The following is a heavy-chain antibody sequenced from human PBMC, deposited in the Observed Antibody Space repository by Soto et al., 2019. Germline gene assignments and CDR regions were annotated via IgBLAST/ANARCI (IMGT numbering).Heavy chain of an antibody. J-gene: IGHJ4*02. CDR2: ISTGNGNT. Sequence: ASVKVSCKASGYIFTNFAVHWVRQGPGQRPEWMGWISTGNGNTKYSQKFQGRVTITRDTSASAGYMELSSLRYEDTAVYYCARGWGGIVVAGTRIYFWGQGTQVTVSS. D-gene: IGHD6-13*01. CDR3: ARGWGGIVVAGTRIYF. V-gene: IGHV1-3*04. CDR1: GYIFTNFA.